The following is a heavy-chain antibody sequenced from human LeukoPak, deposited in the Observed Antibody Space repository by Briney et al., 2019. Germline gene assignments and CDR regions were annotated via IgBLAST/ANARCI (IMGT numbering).Heavy chain of an antibody. V-gene: IGHV3-7*01. D-gene: IGHD1-1*01. Sequence: GGSLRLSCAVSGFTFSSYWMIWFRQAPGKGLEWVAHINQDGSVKNYVDSVKDRFTISRDNANNFLYLQMNSLRAEDTAVYYCAKDKNWNVCDYWGRGTLVTVSS. CDR2: INQDGSVK. CDR1: GFTFSSYW. J-gene: IGHJ4*02. CDR3: AKDKNWNVCDY.